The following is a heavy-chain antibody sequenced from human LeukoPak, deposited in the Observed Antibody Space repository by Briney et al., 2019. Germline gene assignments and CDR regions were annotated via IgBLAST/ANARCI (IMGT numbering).Heavy chain of an antibody. CDR3: ARRGLRYFDWLFPQDAFDI. Sequence: PSETLSLTCDVFGGSFTDYYLTWIRQPPGKGLEWIGEINHSGSTNYNPSLKSRVTISVDTSKNQFSLKLSSVTAADTAVYYCARRGLRYFDWLFPQDAFDIWGQGTMVTVSS. V-gene: IGHV4-34*01. CDR1: GGSFTDYY. J-gene: IGHJ3*02. CDR2: INHSGST. D-gene: IGHD3-9*01.